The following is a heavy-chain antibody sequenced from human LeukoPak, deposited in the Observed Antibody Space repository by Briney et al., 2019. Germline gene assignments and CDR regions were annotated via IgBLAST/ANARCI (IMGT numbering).Heavy chain of an antibody. CDR2: IYYGGST. V-gene: IGHV4-59*01. Sequence: SETLSLTCTVSGGSISSYYWSWIRQPPGKGLEWIGYIYYGGSTNYNPSLKSRVTISVDTSKNQFSLKLSSVTAADTAVYYCARVPVGAARGSDYWGQGTLVTVSS. D-gene: IGHD1-26*01. J-gene: IGHJ4*02. CDR3: ARVPVGAARGSDY. CDR1: GGSISSYY.